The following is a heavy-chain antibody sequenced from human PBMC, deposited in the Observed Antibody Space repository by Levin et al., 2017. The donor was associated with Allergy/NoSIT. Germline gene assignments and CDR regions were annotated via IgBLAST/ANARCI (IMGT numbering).Heavy chain of an antibody. D-gene: IGHD3-10*01. CDR2: IYPGDSDT. CDR3: ARQSVQGVISSWFDP. V-gene: IGHV5-51*01. J-gene: IGHJ5*02. Sequence: GESLKISCKGSGYSFTSYWIGWVRQMPGKGLEWLGIIYPGDSDTRYSPSFQGQVTISADKSISTAYLQWSSLKASDTAMYYCARQSVQGVISSWFDPWGQGTLVTVSS. CDR1: GYSFTSYW.